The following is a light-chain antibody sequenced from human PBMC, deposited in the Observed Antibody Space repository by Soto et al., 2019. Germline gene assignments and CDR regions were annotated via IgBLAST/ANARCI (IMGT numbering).Light chain of an antibody. J-gene: IGKJ2*01. CDR2: AAS. V-gene: IGKV3-20*01. CDR1: QYMTRTY. Sequence: EIVLTQSPGTLSLSPGERATLSCRASQYMTRTYIAWYQQKPGQAPRLLIYAASNRATGIPDKFSGSGSGTDYSLTITRLEPEDSAVYYCHQYDKAPQTFGQGTKVKIK. CDR3: HQYDKAPQT.